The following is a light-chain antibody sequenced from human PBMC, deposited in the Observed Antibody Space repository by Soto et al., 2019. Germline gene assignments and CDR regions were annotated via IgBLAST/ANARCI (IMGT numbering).Light chain of an antibody. CDR3: QQYGSSWT. V-gene: IGKV3-20*01. CDR2: RAF. Sequence: ENVLTQSPGTLSLSPGERATLSCRASQSVPNDFLAWYQQKPGQAPRLLIYRAFSRPTGIPDRFSGSGSGTDFTLIISRLEPEDFAVYYCQQYGSSWTFGQGPKVEIK. CDR1: QSVPNDF. J-gene: IGKJ1*01.